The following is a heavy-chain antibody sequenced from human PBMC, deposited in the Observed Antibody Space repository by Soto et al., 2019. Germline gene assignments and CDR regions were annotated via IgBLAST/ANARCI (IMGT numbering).Heavy chain of an antibody. Sequence: GGSLRLSCAASGCTVSSNYMTWVRQAPGKGLEYVSAISSNGGSTYYANSVKGRFTISRDNSKNTLYLQMGSLRAEDMAVYYCARGEERVAMPSAYWGQGTLVTVSS. J-gene: IGHJ4*02. V-gene: IGHV3-64*01. D-gene: IGHD2-2*01. CDR1: GCTVSSNY. CDR3: ARGEERVAMPSAY. CDR2: ISSNGGST.